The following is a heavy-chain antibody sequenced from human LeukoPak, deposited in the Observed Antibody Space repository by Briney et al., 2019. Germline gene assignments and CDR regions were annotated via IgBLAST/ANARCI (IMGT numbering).Heavy chain of an antibody. V-gene: IGHV4-39*01. CDR2: IYYSGTT. CDR3: ARHVPPFRDGYNLGY. CDR1: GGSIRSSGDY. D-gene: IGHD5-24*01. Sequence: AETLSLTCTVSGGSIRSSGDYWGWIRQAPGKGLEWIGSIYYSGTTYPNPALKSQVTISVDTSKNQFSLNLSSVTAADTAVYYCARHVPPFRDGYNLGYWGQGTLVTVSS. J-gene: IGHJ4*02.